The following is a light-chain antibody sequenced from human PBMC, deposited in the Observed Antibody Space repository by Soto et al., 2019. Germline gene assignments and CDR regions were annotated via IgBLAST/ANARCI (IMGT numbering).Light chain of an antibody. CDR1: QSVSSSR. J-gene: IGKJ1*01. CDR2: DAS. CDR3: QRPGTATGT. V-gene: IGKV3D-20*01. Sequence: LPPSPATLSLSHRARAHFSCRASQSVSSSRLAWYQQKPALAPRLLIYDASSRATGIPDRFSGSGSDKDFASASCRLRVEACALYICQRPGTATGTVGEGTKVDIK.